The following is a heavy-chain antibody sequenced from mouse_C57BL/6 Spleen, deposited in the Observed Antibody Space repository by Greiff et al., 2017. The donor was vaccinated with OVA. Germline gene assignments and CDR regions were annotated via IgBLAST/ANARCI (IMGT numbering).Heavy chain of an antibody. Sequence: QVQLQQSGADLARPGASVKMSCKASGYTFTSYTMHWVKQRPGQGLEWIGYINPSSGYTKYNQKFKDKATLTADKSSSTAYMQLSSLTSEDSAGYYCAREGNPPTYWGQGTLVTVSA. CDR2: INPSSGYT. J-gene: IGHJ3*01. CDR3: AREGNPPTY. D-gene: IGHD2-1*01. CDR1: GYTFTSYT. V-gene: IGHV1-4*01.